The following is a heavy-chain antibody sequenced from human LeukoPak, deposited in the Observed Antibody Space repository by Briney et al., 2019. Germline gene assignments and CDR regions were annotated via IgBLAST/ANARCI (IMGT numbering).Heavy chain of an antibody. Sequence: GGSLRLSCAASGFTFSSYAMHWVRQAPGKGLEWVAVISYDGSNKYYADSVKGRFPISRDNSKNTLYLQMNSLRAEDTAVYYCARDPNDRRGVITGGDYWGQGTLVTVSS. J-gene: IGHJ4*02. V-gene: IGHV3-30*04. CDR2: ISYDGSNK. CDR3: ARDPNDRRGVITGGDY. D-gene: IGHD3-10*01. CDR1: GFTFSSYA.